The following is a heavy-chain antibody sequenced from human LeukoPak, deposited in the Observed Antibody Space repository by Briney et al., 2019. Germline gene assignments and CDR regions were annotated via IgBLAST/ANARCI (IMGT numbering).Heavy chain of an antibody. D-gene: IGHD6-13*01. Sequence: GASVKCSCKAPGYTFTSYYMHWVRQAPGQGNEWMGIINPSGGSTSYAQRFQGRATMTSDTSTSTVYMELSSLRSEDTAVYYCARQSGYRSSEAFDIWGQGTVVTVSS. J-gene: IGHJ3*02. CDR2: INPSGGST. V-gene: IGHV1-46*01. CDR1: GYTFTSYY. CDR3: ARQSGYRSSEAFDI.